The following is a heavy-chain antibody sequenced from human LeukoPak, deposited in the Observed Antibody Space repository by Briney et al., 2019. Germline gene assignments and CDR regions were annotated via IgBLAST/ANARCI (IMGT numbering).Heavy chain of an antibody. D-gene: IGHD6-6*01. CDR1: GFTVSSNY. Sequence: GGSLRLSCAASGFTVSSNYMSWVRQAPGKGLEWVAFIRYDGSNKYYADSVKGRFTISRDNSKNTLYLQMNSLRAEDTAVYYCARGLAARRGAFDIWGQGAMVTVSS. V-gene: IGHV3-30*02. J-gene: IGHJ3*02. CDR2: IRYDGSNK. CDR3: ARGLAARRGAFDI.